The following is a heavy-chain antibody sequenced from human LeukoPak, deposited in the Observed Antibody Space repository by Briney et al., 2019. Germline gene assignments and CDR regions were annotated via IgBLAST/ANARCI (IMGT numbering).Heavy chain of an antibody. CDR3: AREIGSAARGR. Sequence: PGGSLRLSCAASGFTFSTYEMNWVRQAPGKGLECVSYNSSTGSNIYYADSVKGRFTISRDNTNNSVYLPMNSLRAEDTAVYYCAREIGSAARGRWGQGTLVTVYS. V-gene: IGHV3-48*03. CDR2: NSSTGSNI. J-gene: IGHJ4*02. D-gene: IGHD6-13*01. CDR1: GFTFSTYE.